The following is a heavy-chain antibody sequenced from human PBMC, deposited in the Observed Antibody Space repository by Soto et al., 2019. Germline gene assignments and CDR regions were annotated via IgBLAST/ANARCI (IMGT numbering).Heavy chain of an antibody. CDR1: GDSVSSNSAA. CDR2: TYYRSKWYN. V-gene: IGHV6-1*01. J-gene: IGHJ4*02. D-gene: IGHD3-22*01. Sequence: SQTLSLTCAISGDSVSSNSAAWNWIRQSPSRGLEWLGRTYYRSKWYNDYAVSVKSRITINPDTSKNQISLQLNSVTPEDTAVYYCARDQRDVTMIVEVSQASYFDYWGQGTLLTVSS. CDR3: ARDQRDVTMIVEVSQASYFDY.